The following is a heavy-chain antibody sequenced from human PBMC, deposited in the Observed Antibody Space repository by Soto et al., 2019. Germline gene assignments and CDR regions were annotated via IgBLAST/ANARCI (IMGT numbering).Heavy chain of an antibody. D-gene: IGHD1-26*01. V-gene: IGHV3-23*01. CDR1: GFTFSNYA. CDR2: IHGGGDYT. Sequence: EVQVLESGGGLVQPGGSLRLSCAASGFTFSNYAMSWVRQAPGKGLEWVSTIHGGGDYTYYTDSVKGRFTISRDNSRNTLFLQMNSMRAEDTAVYYCAKNRGSGSYTNWNFDVWGRGTLVTVSS. J-gene: IGHJ2*01. CDR3: AKNRGSGSYTNWNFDV.